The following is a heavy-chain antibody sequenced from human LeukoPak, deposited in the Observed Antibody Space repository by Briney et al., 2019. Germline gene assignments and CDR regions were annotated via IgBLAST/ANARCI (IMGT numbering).Heavy chain of an antibody. CDR1: GGSISSGGYY. CDR3: ARSPAFLVVPAAILWFDP. J-gene: IGHJ5*02. D-gene: IGHD2-2*02. V-gene: IGHV4-31*03. CDR2: IYYSGST. Sequence: SETLSLTCTVSGGSISSGGYYWSWIRQHAGKGLEWTGYIYYSGSTYYNPSLKSRVTISVDTSKNQFSLKLSSVTAADTAVYYCARSPAFLVVPAAILWFDPWGQGTLVTVSS.